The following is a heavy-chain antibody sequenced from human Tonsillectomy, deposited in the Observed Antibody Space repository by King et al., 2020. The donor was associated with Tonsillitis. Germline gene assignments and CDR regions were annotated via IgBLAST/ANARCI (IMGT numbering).Heavy chain of an antibody. CDR2: ISTSGST. CDR3: AKGGKLVDY. V-gene: IGHV3-23*04. Sequence: VQLVESGGGLVQPGGSLRLSCAASGFTFSSYAMSWVRQAPGKGLEWVSAISTSGSTYYADSVKGRFTISRDNSKNTLYLQMNSLRAEETAVYYCAKGGKLVDYWGQGTLVTVSS. CDR1: GFTFSSYA. D-gene: IGHD6-6*01. J-gene: IGHJ4*02.